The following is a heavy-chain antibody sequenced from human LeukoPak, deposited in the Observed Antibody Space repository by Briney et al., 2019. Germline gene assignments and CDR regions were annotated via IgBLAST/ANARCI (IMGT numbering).Heavy chain of an antibody. CDR3: ARGLVVPATIVSPFDY. CDR1: GFTFSSYS. CDR2: ISSSSSYI. Sequence: GGSLRLSCAASGFTFSSYSVNWVRQAPGKGLEWVSSISSSSSYIYYADSVKGRFTISRDNAKNSLYLQMNSLRAEDTAVYYCARGLVVPATIVSPFDYWGQGTLVTVSS. J-gene: IGHJ4*02. V-gene: IGHV3-21*01. D-gene: IGHD2-2*01.